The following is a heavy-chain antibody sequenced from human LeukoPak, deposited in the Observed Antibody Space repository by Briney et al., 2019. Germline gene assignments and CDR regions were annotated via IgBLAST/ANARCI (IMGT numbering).Heavy chain of an antibody. Sequence: GGSLRLSCAASGFTFDDYGLSWVRQPPGKGREWVSTINWNGGSTGYADSVKGRFTISRDNAKNSLYLQMSSLRAEDTALYYCARVSDISVAAYFDYWGQGTLVTVSS. CDR1: GFTFDDYG. V-gene: IGHV3-20*04. CDR3: ARVSDISVAAYFDY. J-gene: IGHJ4*02. D-gene: IGHD6-19*01. CDR2: INWNGGST.